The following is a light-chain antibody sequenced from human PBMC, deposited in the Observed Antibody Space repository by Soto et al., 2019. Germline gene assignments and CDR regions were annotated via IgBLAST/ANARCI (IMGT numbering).Light chain of an antibody. CDR1: SSDIGAYNY. Sequence: QSARTQPPSASVSPGQSVTISCTVTSSDIGAYNYVSWFQQHPGKAPKLMIYEVNKRPSGVPDRFSGSKSGNTASLAITGLQAEDEGDYYCQSYDSTLDARYVFGTGTKVTVL. CDR3: QSYDSTLDARYV. V-gene: IGLV2-8*01. CDR2: EVN. J-gene: IGLJ1*01.